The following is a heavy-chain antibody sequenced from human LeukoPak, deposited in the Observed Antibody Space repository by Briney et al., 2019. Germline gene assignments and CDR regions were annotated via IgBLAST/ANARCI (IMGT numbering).Heavy chain of an antibody. J-gene: IGHJ4*02. Sequence: PGGSLRLSCTVSGFTFSTYPMFWVRQAPGKGLEWVASISSDGSNAYYADSVKGTSTISRYNAMNTLYLQMNSVRAGETDFHYYASRAAFDNIDYWGQGTLVTVSS. CDR3: ASRAAFDNIDY. D-gene: IGHD1-1*01. CDR2: ISSDGSNA. V-gene: IGHV3-30*04. CDR1: GFTFSTYP.